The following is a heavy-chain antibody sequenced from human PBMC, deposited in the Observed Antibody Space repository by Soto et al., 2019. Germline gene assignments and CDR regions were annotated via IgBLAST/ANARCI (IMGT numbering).Heavy chain of an antibody. Sequence: QVQLVQSGAEVKEPGASVKVSCKASGYTFTTLDINWVRQATGQGLEWMGWVRPTNGQTSYAQKFQGRVTRTRDTSIGTVYMELNSLTSEDTAIYYCARGVNAGVDYWGQGTLITVSS. V-gene: IGHV1-8*02. J-gene: IGHJ4*02. CDR1: GYTFTTLD. CDR2: VRPTNGQT. CDR3: ARGVNAGVDY. D-gene: IGHD7-27*01.